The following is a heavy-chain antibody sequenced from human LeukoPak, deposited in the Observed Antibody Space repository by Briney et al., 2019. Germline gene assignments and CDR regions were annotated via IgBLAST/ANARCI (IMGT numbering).Heavy chain of an antibody. D-gene: IGHD5-12*01. CDR1: GFTFSSYG. V-gene: IGHV3-30*02. CDR2: IRYDGINK. Sequence: GGSLRLSCAASGFTFSSYGMHWVRQAPGKGLEWVAFIRYDGINKYYADSVKGRFTISRDNSKNTLYLQMNSLRAEDTAVYYCAKSPGGGYSGYDLDYWGQGTLVTVSS. J-gene: IGHJ4*02. CDR3: AKSPGGGYSGYDLDY.